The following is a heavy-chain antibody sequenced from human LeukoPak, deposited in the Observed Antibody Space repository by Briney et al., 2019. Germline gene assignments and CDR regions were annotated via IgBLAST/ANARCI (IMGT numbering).Heavy chain of an antibody. CDR2: ISGSGGST. CDR3: ATFRSSPAAAMGVGFDY. J-gene: IGHJ4*02. CDR1: GFTFSSYA. V-gene: IGHV3-23*01. D-gene: IGHD2-2*01. Sequence: PGGSLRLSRAASGFTFSSYAMSWVRQAPGKGLEWVSAISGSGGSTYYADSVKGRFTISRDNSKNTLYLQMNSLRAEDTAVYYCATFRSSPAAAMGVGFDYWGQGTLVTVSS.